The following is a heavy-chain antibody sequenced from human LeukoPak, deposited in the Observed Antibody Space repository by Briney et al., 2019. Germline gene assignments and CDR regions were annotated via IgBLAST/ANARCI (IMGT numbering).Heavy chain of an antibody. CDR1: GFTFSSYS. Sequence: PGGSLRLSCAASGFTFSSYSMNWVRQAPEKGLEWVSSLSSSSSYIYYADSVKGRFTISRDNSKNTLYLEMNSLRAEDTAVYYCARYTSGVSFDCWGQGTLVTVSS. V-gene: IGHV3-21*04. D-gene: IGHD6-19*01. CDR2: LSSSSSYI. J-gene: IGHJ4*02. CDR3: ARYTSGVSFDC.